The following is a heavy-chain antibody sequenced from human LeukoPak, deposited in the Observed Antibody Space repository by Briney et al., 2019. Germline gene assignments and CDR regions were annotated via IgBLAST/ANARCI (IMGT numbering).Heavy chain of an antibody. V-gene: IGHV6-1*01. CDR1: GDSVSSKSGG. CDR2: TYYTSKWYN. D-gene: IGHD3-10*02. CDR3: TRDQLWSGPNRFDS. J-gene: IGHJ5*01. Sequence: SQTLSLTCGISGDSVSSKSGGWNWIRQSPSRGLEWLGRTYYTSKWYNEYAVSMKSRITINSDTSKNQLSLHQDSVNPEDTAVYYFTRDQLWSGPNRFDSWGQGTLVTVSS.